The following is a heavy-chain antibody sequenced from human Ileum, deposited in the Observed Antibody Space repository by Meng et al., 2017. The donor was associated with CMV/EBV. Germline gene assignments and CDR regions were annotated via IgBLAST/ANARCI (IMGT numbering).Heavy chain of an antibody. CDR1: GFTVSNNY. D-gene: IGHD1-7*01. Sequence: VELVESGGGLIQPGGSLRRSCAASGFTVSNNYMSWVRQAPGKGLKWVSVIYSGGTTYYADSVKGRFTISRDNSKNTLFLQMNNLRAEDTAVYYCARDLHWNSVDYWGRGTLVTVSS. CDR2: IYSGGTT. J-gene: IGHJ4*02. V-gene: IGHV3-53*01. CDR3: ARDLHWNSVDY.